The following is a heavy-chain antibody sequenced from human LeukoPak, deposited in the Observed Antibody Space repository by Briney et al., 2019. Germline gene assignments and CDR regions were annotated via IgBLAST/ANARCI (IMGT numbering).Heavy chain of an antibody. V-gene: IGHV3-30*03. CDR3: ARDRVKWLRAFDY. Sequence: PGGSLRLSCAASGFTFSSNGMHWVRQAPGKGLEWVAVISFDGSNKYYADSVKGRFTISRDNAKNSLYLQMNSLRAEDTAVYYCARDRVKWLRAFDYWGQGTLVTVSS. CDR2: ISFDGSNK. J-gene: IGHJ4*02. CDR1: GFTFSSNG. D-gene: IGHD5-12*01.